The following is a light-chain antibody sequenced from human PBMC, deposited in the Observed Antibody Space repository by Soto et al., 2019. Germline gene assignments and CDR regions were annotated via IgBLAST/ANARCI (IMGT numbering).Light chain of an antibody. CDR1: QDIDIS. V-gene: IGKV1-5*01. CDR2: AAS. Sequence: VQMNKFPSTLSAYVGDRVTITCRASQDIDISLAWFQQRPGEAPKLLIFAASGLESGVPSTFSGSGSGTEFTLTISSVQPDDFATYFCQHYDTFSWTFG. J-gene: IGKJ1*01. CDR3: QHYDTFSWT.